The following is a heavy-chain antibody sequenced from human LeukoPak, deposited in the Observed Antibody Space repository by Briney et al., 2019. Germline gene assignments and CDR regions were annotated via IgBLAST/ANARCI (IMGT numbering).Heavy chain of an antibody. V-gene: IGHV3-23*01. CDR2: ISGSGGST. CDR1: EFTFSSYA. Sequence: PGGSLRLSCAASEFTFSSYAISWVRQAPGKGLEWVSAISGSGGSTYYADSVKGRFTISSDNSKNTLYLQMNSLRAEDTAVYYCAKDGSRVDYYGSGSPGWYFDYWGQGTLVTVSS. CDR3: AKDGSRVDYYGSGSPGWYFDY. D-gene: IGHD3-10*01. J-gene: IGHJ4*02.